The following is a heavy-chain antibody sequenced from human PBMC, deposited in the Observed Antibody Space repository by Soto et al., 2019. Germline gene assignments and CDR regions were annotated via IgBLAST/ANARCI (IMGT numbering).Heavy chain of an antibody. Sequence: GESLKISCKGSGYSFTSYWIGWVRQMPGKGLEWMGIIYPGDSDTRYSPSFQGQVTISADKSISTAYLQWSSLKASDTAVYYCARLAVTMVRNRGMDVWGQGTTVTVSS. D-gene: IGHD3-10*01. CDR2: IYPGDSDT. CDR1: GYSFTSYW. V-gene: IGHV5-51*01. CDR3: ARLAVTMVRNRGMDV. J-gene: IGHJ6*02.